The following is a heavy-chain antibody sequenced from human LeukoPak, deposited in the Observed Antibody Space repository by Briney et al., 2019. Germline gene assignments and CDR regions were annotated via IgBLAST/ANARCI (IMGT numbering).Heavy chain of an antibody. CDR1: GFPLSSYW. V-gene: IGHV3-7*01. CDR3: ARDIAPAGLFFDY. CDR2: IKYDGSEK. D-gene: IGHD6-13*01. Sequence: GGSLRLSCAASGFPLSSYWMSWVRQAPGKGLEWVANIKYDGSEKDYVDSVKGRFTISRDNAKNSLYLQMNSLRAEDTAVYYCARDIAPAGLFFDYWGQEPWSPSPQ. J-gene: IGHJ4*01.